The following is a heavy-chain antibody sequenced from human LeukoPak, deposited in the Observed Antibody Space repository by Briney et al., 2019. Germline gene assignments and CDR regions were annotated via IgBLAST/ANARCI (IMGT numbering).Heavy chain of an antibody. J-gene: IGHJ4*02. D-gene: IGHD3-22*01. CDR2: ISVRSNYR. CDR1: GYTFSDIS. Sequence: PGGSLTLSCAASGYTFSDISVNWVRQAPGKGLEWVSSISVRSNYRYYADSVRGRFTISRDDARDSLFLQMNSLRAEDTAVYFCVKLRRNHDRSGYYYYYDYWGQGTLVTVSS. V-gene: IGHV3-21*01. CDR3: VKLRRNHDRSGYYYYYDY.